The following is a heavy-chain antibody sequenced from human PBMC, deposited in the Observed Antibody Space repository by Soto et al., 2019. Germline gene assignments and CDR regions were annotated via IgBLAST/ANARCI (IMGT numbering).Heavy chain of an antibody. J-gene: IGHJ4*02. D-gene: IGHD3-3*01. Sequence: AAVKVSCKASGYTFTSYAMHWVCQAPGQRLEWMGWINAGNGNTKYSQKFQGRVTITRDTSASTAYMELSSLRSEDTAVYYRASSRRITIFGVVTSFDYWGQGTLVTVSS. CDR1: GYTFTSYA. CDR2: INAGNGNT. V-gene: IGHV1-3*01. CDR3: ASSRRITIFGVVTSFDY.